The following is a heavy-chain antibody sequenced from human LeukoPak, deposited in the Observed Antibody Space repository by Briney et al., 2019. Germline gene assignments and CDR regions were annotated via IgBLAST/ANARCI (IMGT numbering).Heavy chain of an antibody. Sequence: GGSLRLSCAASGFTFSSYSMNWVRQAPGKGLEWVSSISSSSGYIYYADSVKGRFTISRDNAKNSLYLQMNSLRAEDTAVYYCARGSSGLRDCGDYLWGQGTLVTVSS. V-gene: IGHV3-21*01. D-gene: IGHD4-17*01. J-gene: IGHJ4*02. CDR2: ISSSSGYI. CDR1: GFTFSSYS. CDR3: ARGSSGLRDCGDYL.